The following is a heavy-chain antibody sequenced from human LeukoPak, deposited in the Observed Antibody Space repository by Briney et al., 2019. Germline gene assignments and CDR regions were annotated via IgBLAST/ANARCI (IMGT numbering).Heavy chain of an antibody. Sequence: GGSLRLSCAASGFAFSSYAMGWVRQAPGKGLEWVSAISGTGNRTYYADSVKGRFTISRDNSKNTLYLQMNSLRAEDTAVYYCAKDLDPPVVVVAATQTGFDYWGQGTLVTVSS. V-gene: IGHV3-23*01. CDR1: GFAFSSYA. J-gene: IGHJ4*02. CDR2: ISGTGNRT. D-gene: IGHD2-15*01. CDR3: AKDLDPPVVVVAATQTGFDY.